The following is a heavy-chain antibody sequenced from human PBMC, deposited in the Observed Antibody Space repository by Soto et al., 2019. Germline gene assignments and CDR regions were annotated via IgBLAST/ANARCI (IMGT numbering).Heavy chain of an antibody. Sequence: QITLKESGPTLVKPTQTLTLTCTFSGVSLSTSGVGVAWIRQPPGKALEWLALIYWDDDKRYRPSLESRLTITKDTPKHQVVLTMTNMDSVDTATYYCAYLPCSGGSCYWFSYSGMDVWGQWTTVTVSS. J-gene: IGHJ6*02. V-gene: IGHV2-5*02. D-gene: IGHD2-15*01. CDR2: IYWDDDK. CDR3: AYLPCSGGSCYWFSYSGMDV. CDR1: GVSLSTSGVG.